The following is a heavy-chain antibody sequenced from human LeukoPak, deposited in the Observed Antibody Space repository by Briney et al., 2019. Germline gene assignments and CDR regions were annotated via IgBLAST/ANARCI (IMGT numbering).Heavy chain of an antibody. J-gene: IGHJ3*02. CDR2: ISAYNGNT. CDR1: GYTFTSYG. V-gene: IGHV1-18*01. Sequence: GASVTVSCKASGYTFTSYGISWVRQAPGQGLEWMGWISAYNGNTNYAQKLQGRVTMTTDTSTSTAYMELRSLRSDDTAVYYCASSAAPLNDAFGIWGQGTMVTVSS. CDR3: ASSAAPLNDAFGI. D-gene: IGHD2-2*01.